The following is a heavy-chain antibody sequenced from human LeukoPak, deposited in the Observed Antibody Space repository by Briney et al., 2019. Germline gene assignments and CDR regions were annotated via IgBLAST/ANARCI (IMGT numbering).Heavy chain of an antibody. J-gene: IGHJ3*01. CDR1: GFTFTTYS. V-gene: IGHV3-21*01. D-gene: IGHD1/OR15-1a*01. Sequence: GGSLRLSCAASGFTFTTYSMNWVRQAPGKGLEWVSSISSSSSITSYIYYADSVKGRFTISRDDAKNSVFLQMNTLRAEDTAVYYCARHAGTTFTVNDAFDLWGQGTMVTVSS. CDR3: ARHAGTTFTVNDAFDL. CDR2: ISSSSSITSYI.